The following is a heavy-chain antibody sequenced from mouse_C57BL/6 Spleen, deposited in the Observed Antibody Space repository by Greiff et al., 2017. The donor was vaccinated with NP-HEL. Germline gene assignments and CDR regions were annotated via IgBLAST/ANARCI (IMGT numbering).Heavy chain of an antibody. V-gene: IGHV1-82*01. J-gene: IGHJ4*01. CDR2: IYPGDGDT. CDR1: GYAFSSSW. Sequence: QVQLQQSGPELVKPGASVKISCKASGYAFSSSWMNWVKQRPGKGLEWIGRIYPGDGDTNYNGKFKGKATLTADKSSSTAYMQLSSLTSEDSAVYFCARWRGPYAMDYWGQGTSVTVSS. CDR3: ARWRGPYAMDY.